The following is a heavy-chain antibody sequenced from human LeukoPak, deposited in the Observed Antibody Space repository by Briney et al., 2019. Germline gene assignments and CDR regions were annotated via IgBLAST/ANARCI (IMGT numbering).Heavy chain of an antibody. J-gene: IGHJ4*02. CDR2: ISYDGSNK. D-gene: IGHD3-10*01. CDR1: GFTFSSYG. CDR3: AQWFGNHLDY. Sequence: GGSLRLSSAASGFTFSSYGMHWVRQAPGKGLEWVAVISYDGSNKYYADSVKGRFTISRDNSKNTLYLQMNSLRAEDTAVYYCAQWFGNHLDYWGQGTLVTVSS. V-gene: IGHV3-30*03.